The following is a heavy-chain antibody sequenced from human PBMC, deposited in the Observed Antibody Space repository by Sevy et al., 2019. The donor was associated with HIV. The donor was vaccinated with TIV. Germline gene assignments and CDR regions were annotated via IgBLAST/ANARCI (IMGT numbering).Heavy chain of an antibody. CDR1: GFPFSSYA. CDR2: ISGSGGCP. V-gene: IGHV3-23*01. CDR3: AKDRVAVVGDAFDS. D-gene: IGHD2-2*01. J-gene: IGHJ3*02. Sequence: GGSLRLSCAASGFPFSSYAMNWVRQAPGKGLEWVSAISGSGGCPYYADSVKGRFTISRDNSKNTLYLQMNSLRSEDTAIYYCAKDRVAVVGDAFDSWGQGTMVTVSS.